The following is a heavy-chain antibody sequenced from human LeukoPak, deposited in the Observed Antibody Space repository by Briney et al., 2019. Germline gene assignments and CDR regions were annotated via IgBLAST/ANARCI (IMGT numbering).Heavy chain of an antibody. Sequence: GGSLRLSCAASGFTFSSYAMSWVRQAPGKGLEWVSAISGSGASTYYVDSVKGRFTISRDNSKNTLYLQMNSLRAEDTAIYYCAKKVITYYYGMDVWGQGTTVTVSS. V-gene: IGHV3-23*01. J-gene: IGHJ6*02. D-gene: IGHD2-21*01. CDR2: ISGSGAST. CDR3: AKKVITYYYGMDV. CDR1: GFTFSSYA.